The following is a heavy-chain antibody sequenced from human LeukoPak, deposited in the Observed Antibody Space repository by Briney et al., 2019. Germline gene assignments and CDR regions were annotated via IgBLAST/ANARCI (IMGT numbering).Heavy chain of an antibody. CDR1: GGSFSGYY. D-gene: IGHD2-15*01. CDR3: ATGKNNLNGSGCSCYSAGYNWFDP. CDR2: INHSGST. Sequence: SETLSLTCAVYGGSFSGYYWSWIRQPPGKGLEGIGEINHSGSTNYNPSLQSGVTISVHTSKNQYSLKLSSVTAADTAVYYCATGKNNLNGSGCSCYSAGYNWFDPWGQGTLVTVSS. J-gene: IGHJ5*02. V-gene: IGHV4-34*01.